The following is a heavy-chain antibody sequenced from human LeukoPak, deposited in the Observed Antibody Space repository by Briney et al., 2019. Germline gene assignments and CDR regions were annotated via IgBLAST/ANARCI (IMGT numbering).Heavy chain of an antibody. D-gene: IGHD3-16*02. Sequence: ASVKVSCKVSGYTLTELSMHWVRQAPGKGLEWMGGFDPEDGETIYAQKFQGRVTMTEDTSTDTAYMELSSLRSEDTAVYYCATTVGELSLYVLFDYRGQGTLVTVSS. CDR2: FDPEDGET. CDR3: ATTVGELSLYVLFDY. J-gene: IGHJ4*02. CDR1: GYTLTELS. V-gene: IGHV1-24*01.